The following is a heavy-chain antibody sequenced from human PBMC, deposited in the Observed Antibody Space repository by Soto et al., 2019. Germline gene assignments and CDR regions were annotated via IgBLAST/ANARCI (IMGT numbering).Heavy chain of an antibody. CDR2: ISAYNGNT. D-gene: IGHD2-2*01. CDR1: GYAFTSYG. Sequence: ASVKVSCKASGYAFTSYGISWVRQAPGQGLEWMGWISAYNGNTNYAQKLQGRVTMTTDTSTSTAYMELRSLRSDDTAVYYCARGYCSSTSCRSWFDPWGQGALVTVSS. V-gene: IGHV1-18*01. CDR3: ARGYCSSTSCRSWFDP. J-gene: IGHJ5*02.